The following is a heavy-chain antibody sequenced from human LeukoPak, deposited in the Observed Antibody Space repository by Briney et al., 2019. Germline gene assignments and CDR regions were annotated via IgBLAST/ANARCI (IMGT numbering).Heavy chain of an antibody. J-gene: IGHJ4*02. CDR1: GFTFINYG. CDR2: IWYDGSNK. D-gene: IGHD6-19*01. Sequence: GGSLRLSCTASGFTFINYGMHWVRQAPGKGLEWVVVIWYDGSNKYYADSVKGRFTISRDNSKNTLYLQMNSLRAEDTAVYYCARAAVADYFDYWGQGTLVTVSS. CDR3: ARAAVADYFDY. V-gene: IGHV3-33*08.